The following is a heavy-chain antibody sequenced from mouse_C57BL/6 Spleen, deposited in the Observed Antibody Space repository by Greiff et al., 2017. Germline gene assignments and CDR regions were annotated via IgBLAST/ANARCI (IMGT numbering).Heavy chain of an antibody. V-gene: IGHV1-52*01. J-gene: IGHJ2*01. CDR2: IDPSDSDT. CDR3: AREGTTVVDY. D-gene: IGHD1-1*01. Sequence: VQLQQPGAELVRPGSSVKLSCKASGYTFTSYWMHWVKQRPIQGLEWIGNIDPSDSDTHYNQKFKDKATLTVDKSSSTAYMQLSSLTSEDSAVYYCAREGTTVVDYWGQGTTLTVSS. CDR1: GYTFTSYW.